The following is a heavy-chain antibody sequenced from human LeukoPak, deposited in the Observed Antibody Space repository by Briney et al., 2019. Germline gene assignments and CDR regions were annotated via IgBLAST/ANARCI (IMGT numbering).Heavy chain of an antibody. D-gene: IGHD3-22*01. Sequence: PGGSLRLSCAASGFPFSSYVMHWVRQAPSKGLEWVSFTSYDGSNKYYADSVKGRFTISRDNSKNTLDLQMNSLRTEDTAMYYCARGDDSSGYFYSYFDYWGQGTLVTVSS. CDR2: TSYDGSNK. CDR3: ARGDDSSGYFYSYFDY. CDR1: GFPFSSYV. V-gene: IGHV3-30-3*01. J-gene: IGHJ4*02.